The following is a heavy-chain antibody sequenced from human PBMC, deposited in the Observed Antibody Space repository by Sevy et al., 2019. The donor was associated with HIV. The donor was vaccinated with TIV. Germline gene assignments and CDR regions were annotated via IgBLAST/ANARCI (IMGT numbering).Heavy chain of an antibody. J-gene: IGHJ4*03. CDR2: ISWNSGSI. D-gene: IGHD6-13*01. V-gene: IGHV3-9*03. CDR1: GFTFDDYA. CDR3: AKEPVIAAAPDA. Sequence: GGSLRLSCAASGFTFDDYAMNWVRQAPGKGLEWVSGISWNSGSIGYADSVKGRFTISRDNAKNSLYLQMNSLRAEDMALYYCAKEPVIAAAPDAWGQGTLVTVSS.